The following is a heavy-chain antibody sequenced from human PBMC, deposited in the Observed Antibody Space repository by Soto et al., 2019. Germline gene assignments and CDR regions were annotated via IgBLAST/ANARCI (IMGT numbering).Heavy chain of an antibody. V-gene: IGHV3-23*01. CDR3: AKSHTYSSVWYYFDL. J-gene: IGHJ4*02. CDR2: LSDSGISI. CDR1: GFSFAHFA. D-gene: IGHD6-19*01. Sequence: GGSLRLSCSGSGFSFAHFAMTWFRQAPGKGLEWVSGLSDSGISIYYADSVKGRFTITRDSSKNTLYLQMSSLRAEDTAVYYCAKSHTYSSVWYYFDLWGQGTLVTVSS.